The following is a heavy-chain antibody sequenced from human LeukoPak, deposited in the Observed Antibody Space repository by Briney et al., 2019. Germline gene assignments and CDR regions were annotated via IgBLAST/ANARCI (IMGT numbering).Heavy chain of an antibody. CDR2: INHSGST. Sequence: SETLSLTCAVYGGSFSGYYWSWIRQPPGKGLEWIGEINHSGSTNYNPSLKGRVTISVDTSKNQFSLKLSSVTAADTAVYYCARGSRSYSSSWYGLSWFDPWGQGTLVTVSS. D-gene: IGHD6-13*01. CDR1: GGSFSGYY. J-gene: IGHJ5*02. V-gene: IGHV4-34*01. CDR3: ARGSRSYSSSWYGLSWFDP.